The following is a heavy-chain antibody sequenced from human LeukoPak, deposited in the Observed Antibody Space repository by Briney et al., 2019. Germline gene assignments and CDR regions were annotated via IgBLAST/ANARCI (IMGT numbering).Heavy chain of an antibody. CDR1: GFTFSTYA. CDR2: IWYDRTNK. D-gene: IGHD4-17*01. J-gene: IGHJ4*02. Sequence: PGGSLRLSCAASGFTFSTYAMRWVRQAPGKGLEWVAVIWYDRTNKYYADSVKGRSTISRDNSKNTLYLQMSSLRAEDTAVYYCARDRLTTVTTFHFDYWGQGTLVTVSS. V-gene: IGHV3-33*01. CDR3: ARDRLTTVTTFHFDY.